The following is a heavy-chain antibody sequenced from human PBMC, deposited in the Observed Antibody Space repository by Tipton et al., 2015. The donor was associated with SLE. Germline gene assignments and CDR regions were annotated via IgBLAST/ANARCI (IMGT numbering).Heavy chain of an antibody. J-gene: IGHJ4*02. CDR1: GYTFTTYD. CDR2: MNPNSGNT. Sequence: QVQLVQSGAEVKKPGASVKVSCKASGYTFTTYDINWVRQATGQGLEWMGWMNPNSGNTGYAQKFQGRVTMTSNTSITTAYMELSSLRSEDTAVYYCARGGLESGLFRDYVWGTYRYFDYWGQGILVTVSS. V-gene: IGHV1-8*01. CDR3: ARGGLESGLFRDYVWGTYRYFDY. D-gene: IGHD3-16*02.